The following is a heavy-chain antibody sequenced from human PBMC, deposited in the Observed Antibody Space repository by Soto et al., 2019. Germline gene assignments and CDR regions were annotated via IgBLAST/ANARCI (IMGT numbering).Heavy chain of an antibody. Sequence: SGPTLVNPTQTLTLTCTFSGFSLSTTGVGVGWIRQPPGKALEWLALIYWDDDRRYSPSLRSRLTITKDTSKNQVVLAMTNMDPVDTATYYCAHRIFAVSPDVFNGWGQGTMVTV. V-gene: IGHV2-5*02. CDR2: IYWDDDR. CDR1: GFSLSTTGVG. J-gene: IGHJ3*01. CDR3: AHRIFAVSPDVFNG. D-gene: IGHD3-3*01.